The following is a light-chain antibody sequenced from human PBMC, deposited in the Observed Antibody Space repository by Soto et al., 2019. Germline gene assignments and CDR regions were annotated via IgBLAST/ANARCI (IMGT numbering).Light chain of an antibody. Sequence: QSVLTQPPSASGTPGQRVTISCSGSSSNIGSNYVYWYQQLPGTAPKLLIYRNNQRPSGVPDRFSGSKSGTSASLAFSGLRSEDEADYCCAAWDDSLSGNWVFGGGTKLTVL. CDR3: AAWDDSLSGNWV. J-gene: IGLJ3*02. V-gene: IGLV1-47*01. CDR2: RNN. CDR1: SSNIGSNY.